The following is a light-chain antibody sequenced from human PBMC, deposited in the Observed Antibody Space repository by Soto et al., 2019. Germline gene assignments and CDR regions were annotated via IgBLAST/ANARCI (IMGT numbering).Light chain of an antibody. Sequence: EIGMTQSPATLSVSPGERATLSCRASQSVSSNLAWYQQKPGQVPRLLIYGASTRATGIPARFSGSGSGTEFTLTISSLQSEDFAVYYCQQYNNWPWTFGQGTKVDI. J-gene: IGKJ1*01. CDR2: GAS. CDR1: QSVSSN. CDR3: QQYNNWPWT. V-gene: IGKV3-15*01.